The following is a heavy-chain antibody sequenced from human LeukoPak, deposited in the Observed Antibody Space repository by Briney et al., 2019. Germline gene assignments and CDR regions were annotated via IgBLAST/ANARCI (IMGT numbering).Heavy chain of an antibody. V-gene: IGHV3-30*18. D-gene: IGHD7-27*01. J-gene: IGHJ4*02. CDR2: ISYDGSNK. Sequence: GGSLRLSCAASGFTFSSYGMHWVRQAPGKGLEWVAVISYDGSNKYYADSVKGRFTISRDNSKNTLYLQMNSLRAEDTAVYYCAKGFELGSDYWGQGTPVTVSS. CDR3: AKGFELGSDY. CDR1: GFTFSSYG.